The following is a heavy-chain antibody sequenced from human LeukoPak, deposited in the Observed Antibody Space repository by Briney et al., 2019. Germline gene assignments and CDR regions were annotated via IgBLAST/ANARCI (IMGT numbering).Heavy chain of an antibody. V-gene: IGHV4-34*01. J-gene: IGHJ5*02. CDR3: ARGGGGYFDAGWFDP. CDR2: INHSGST. D-gene: IGHD3-9*01. CDR1: GGSFSGYY. Sequence: PSETLSLTCAVYGGSFSGYYWSWIRQPPGKGLEWIGEINHSGSTNYNPSLKSRVTISVDTSKNQFSLKLSSVTAADTAVYYCARGGGGYFDAGWFDPWGQGTLVTISS.